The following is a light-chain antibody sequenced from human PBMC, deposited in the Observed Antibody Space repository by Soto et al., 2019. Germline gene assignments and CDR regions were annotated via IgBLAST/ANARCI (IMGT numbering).Light chain of an antibody. V-gene: IGKV3D-15*01. Sequence: EIVMTQSPATLSVSPGERATLSCRASQSVRSFLGWYQQKPGQAPRLLIYDASNRATGIPARFSGSGSGADFTLTISSLQPEDFATYFCQQANSFPITFGQGTRLEIK. CDR2: DAS. J-gene: IGKJ5*01. CDR3: QQANSFPIT. CDR1: QSVRSF.